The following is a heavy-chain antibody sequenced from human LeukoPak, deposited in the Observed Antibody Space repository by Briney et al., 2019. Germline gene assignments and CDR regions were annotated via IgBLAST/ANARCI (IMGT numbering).Heavy chain of an antibody. Sequence: GGSLRLSCAASGFSFSSYAMNWVRQAPGKGLEWVAVMSYDGGTKYYADSVKGRVTISRDNSKNTLYLQMNSLRAEDTALYYCARGLGYSSGWDPFDYWGQGTLVTVSS. CDR2: MSYDGGTK. CDR1: GFSFSSYA. D-gene: IGHD6-19*01. V-gene: IGHV3-30-3*01. CDR3: ARGLGYSSGWDPFDY. J-gene: IGHJ4*02.